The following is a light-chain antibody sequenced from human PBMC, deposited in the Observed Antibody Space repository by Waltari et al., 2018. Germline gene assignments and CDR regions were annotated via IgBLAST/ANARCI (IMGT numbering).Light chain of an antibody. CDR1: PSVSNN. CDR2: GAS. V-gene: IGKV3-15*01. Sequence: ELLMTQFPATLSASPGARATLSGRASPSVSNNVAWYQQKPGQAPRLLMYGASIRATGIPVRFSGSGSGTECILTISSLQSEDFSVYYCQQYNNWPPYTFGRGTKLEIK. CDR3: QQYNNWPPYT. J-gene: IGKJ2*01.